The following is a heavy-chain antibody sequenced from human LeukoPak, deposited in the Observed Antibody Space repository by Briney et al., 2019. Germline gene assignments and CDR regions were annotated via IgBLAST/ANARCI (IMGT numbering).Heavy chain of an antibody. J-gene: IGHJ4*02. V-gene: IGHV4-59*01. D-gene: IGHD1-26*01. CDR1: GGSISTYY. Sequence: PSETLSLTCTVGGSISTYYWSWIRQPPGKGLEWIGYIYYSGSTNYNPSLKSRVTISVDTSKNQFSLKLSSVTAADTAVYYCARSPWVGYFDYWGQGTLVTVSS. CDR3: ARSPWVGYFDY. CDR2: IYYSGST.